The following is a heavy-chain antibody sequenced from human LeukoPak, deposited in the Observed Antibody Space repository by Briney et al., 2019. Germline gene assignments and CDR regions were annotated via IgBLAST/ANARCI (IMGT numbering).Heavy chain of an antibody. D-gene: IGHD6-19*01. V-gene: IGHV1-18*01. CDR3: ARDLIAVAGTSGWFDP. Sequence: ASVKVSCKASGYTFTSYGISWVRQAPGQGLEWMGWISAYNGNTNYAQKLQGRVTMTTDTSTSTAYMELRSLRSDDTAVYYCARDLIAVAGTSGWFDPWGQGTLVTVSS. CDR2: ISAYNGNT. CDR1: GYTFTSYG. J-gene: IGHJ5*02.